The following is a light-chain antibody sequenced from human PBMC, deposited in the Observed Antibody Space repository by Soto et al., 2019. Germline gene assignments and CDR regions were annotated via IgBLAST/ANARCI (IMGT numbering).Light chain of an antibody. V-gene: IGLV1-51*01. Sequence: QSVLTQPPSLSAAPGQKVTISCSGSSSNIEKNYVCWYQQLPGTAPKLLIYDNNKRPSGIPDRFSGSKSGTSATLGITGLQTGDEADYYCGTWDSSLSVVVFGGGTKVTVL. CDR3: GTWDSSLSVVV. J-gene: IGLJ2*01. CDR1: SSNIEKNY. CDR2: DNN.